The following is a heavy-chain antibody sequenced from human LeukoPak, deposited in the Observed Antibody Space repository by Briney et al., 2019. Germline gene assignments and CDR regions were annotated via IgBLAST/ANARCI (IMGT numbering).Heavy chain of an antibody. V-gene: IGHV3-23*01. CDR2: ISGSGGST. J-gene: IGHJ4*02. D-gene: IGHD3-22*01. Sequence: GGSLRLSCAASGFTFSSYAMSWVRQAPGKGLEWVSAISGSGGSTYYADSVKGRFTISRDNSKNTLYLQMNSLRAEDTAVYYCVGGSNYYDSSGHFDYWGQGTLVTVSS. CDR3: VGGSNYYDSSGHFDY. CDR1: GFTFSSYA.